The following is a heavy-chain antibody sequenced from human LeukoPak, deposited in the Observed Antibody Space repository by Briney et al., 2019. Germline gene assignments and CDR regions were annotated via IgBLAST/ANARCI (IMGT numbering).Heavy chain of an antibody. CDR3: AKVEPGRYYYYYYGMDV. D-gene: IGHD2-8*02. CDR2: ISGSGGST. CDR1: GFTFSSYA. Sequence: PGGSLRLSCAASGFTFSSYAMSWVRQAPGKGLEWVSAISGSGGSTYYADSVKGRFTISRDNSKNTLYLQMNSLRAEDTAVYYCAKVEPGRYYYYYYGMDVWAKGPRSPSP. J-gene: IGHJ6*02. V-gene: IGHV3-23*01.